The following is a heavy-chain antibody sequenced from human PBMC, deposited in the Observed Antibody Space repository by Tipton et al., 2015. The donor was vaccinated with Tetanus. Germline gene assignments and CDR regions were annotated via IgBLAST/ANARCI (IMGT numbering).Heavy chain of an antibody. CDR3: AKSGPPLWSPNHYYYYGLDV. CDR2: LSFDGTNE. Sequence: SLRLSCAASGFTFSDYGMHWVRQAPGKGLEWVAVLSFDGTNEDYADSVKGRFTISRDNSKNTLFLKMNSLRPEDAAVYYCAKSGPPLWSPNHYYYYGLDVRGQGTTVSVSS. V-gene: IGHV3-30*18. J-gene: IGHJ6*02. CDR1: GFTFSDYG. D-gene: IGHD1-26*01.